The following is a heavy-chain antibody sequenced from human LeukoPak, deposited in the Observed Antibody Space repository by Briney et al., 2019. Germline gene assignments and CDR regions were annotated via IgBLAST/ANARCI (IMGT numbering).Heavy chain of an antibody. J-gene: IGHJ5*02. CDR1: RGTFSSYA. CDR2: IIPIFGTA. Sequence: ASVKVSCKASRGTFSSYAFSWVRPPPGQGLEWMGGIIPIFGTANYAQKFQGRVTITTDESTSTAYMELSSLRSEDTAVYYCARDPYCSSTSCYGWFDPWGQGTLVTVSS. V-gene: IGHV1-69*05. D-gene: IGHD2-2*01. CDR3: ARDPYCSSTSCYGWFDP.